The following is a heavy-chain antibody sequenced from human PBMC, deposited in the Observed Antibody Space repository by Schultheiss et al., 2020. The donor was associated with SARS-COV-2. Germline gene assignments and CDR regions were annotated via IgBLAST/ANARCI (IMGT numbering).Heavy chain of an antibody. CDR1: GYSISSGYY. V-gene: IGHV4-38-2*01. J-gene: IGHJ4*02. D-gene: IGHD2-2*01. CDR3: ARGYQPLNYYFDY. Sequence: GSLRLSCAVSGYSISSGYYWGWIRQPPGKGLEWIGSIYHSGSTNYNPSLKSRVTISVDKSKNQFSLKLSSVTAADTAVYYCARGYQPLNYYFDYWGQGTLVTVSS. CDR2: IYHSGST.